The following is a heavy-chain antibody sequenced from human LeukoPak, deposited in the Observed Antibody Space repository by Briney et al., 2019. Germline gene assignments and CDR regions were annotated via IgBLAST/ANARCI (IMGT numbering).Heavy chain of an antibody. CDR3: ARGRSGSFYWFGELLNSPNFDY. V-gene: IGHV4-59*01. Sequence: SETLSLTCTVSGGSISSYYWSWIRQPPGKGLEWIGYIYYSGSTNYNPSLKSRVTISVDTSKNQFSLKLSSVTAADTAVYYCARGRSGSFYWFGELLNSPNFDYWGQGTLVTVSS. CDR2: IYYSGST. CDR1: GGSISSYY. J-gene: IGHJ4*02. D-gene: IGHD3-10*01.